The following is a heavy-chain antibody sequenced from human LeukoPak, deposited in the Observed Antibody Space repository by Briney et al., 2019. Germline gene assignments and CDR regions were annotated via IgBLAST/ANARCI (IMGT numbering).Heavy chain of an antibody. D-gene: IGHD3-10*01. J-gene: IGHJ6*03. Sequence: KAGGSLRLSCAASGFTFSSYSMNWVRQAPGKGLEWVSSISSSSSYIYYADSVKGRFTISRDNAKNSLYLQMNSLRAEDTAVYYCAREAATMVPYYYMDVWGKGTTVTVSS. CDR2: ISSSSSYI. V-gene: IGHV3-21*01. CDR3: AREAATMVPYYYMDV. CDR1: GFTFSSYS.